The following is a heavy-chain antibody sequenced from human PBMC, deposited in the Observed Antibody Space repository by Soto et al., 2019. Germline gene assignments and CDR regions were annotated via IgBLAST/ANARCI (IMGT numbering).Heavy chain of an antibody. D-gene: IGHD1-7*01. Sequence: SETLSLTCDVYGGSFSSYYWNWIRQPPGKGLEWLGEINHSGSTNYNPSLKSRVTISLDTSKIQFSLKLTSVTAADTAVYYCARGEGRLTGTWLDPWGQGTLVTVSS. J-gene: IGHJ5*02. CDR3: ARGEGRLTGTWLDP. CDR2: INHSGST. V-gene: IGHV4-34*01. CDR1: GGSFSSYY.